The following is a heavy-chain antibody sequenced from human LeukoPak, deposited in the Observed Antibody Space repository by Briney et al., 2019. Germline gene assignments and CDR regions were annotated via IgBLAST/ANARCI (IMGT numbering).Heavy chain of an antibody. V-gene: IGHV3-11*04. CDR3: AKDPQKWESYFDY. D-gene: IGHD1-26*01. Sequence: GGSLRLSCAASGFTFSDYYMSWIRQAPGKGLEWISYISSSGSTIFYADSVKGRFTISRDNAKNSLYLQVNSLRAEDTAVYYCAKDPQKWESYFDYWGQGTLVTVSS. CDR2: ISSSGSTI. CDR1: GFTFSDYY. J-gene: IGHJ4*02.